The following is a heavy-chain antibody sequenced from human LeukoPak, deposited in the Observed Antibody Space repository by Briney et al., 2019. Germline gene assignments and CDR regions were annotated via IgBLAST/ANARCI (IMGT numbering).Heavy chain of an antibody. V-gene: IGHV3-7*01. CDR3: ARNQRRLDY. CDR2: IKQDGSEK. CDR1: GFTFSSYW. Sequence: GGSLSFSGAASGFTFSSYWMSWVRQAPGKGLEWVANIKQDGSEKYYVDSVKGRFTISRDNAKNSLYLQVNSLRAEDTAVYYCARNQRRLDYWGQGTLVTVSS. D-gene: IGHD1-14*01. J-gene: IGHJ4*02.